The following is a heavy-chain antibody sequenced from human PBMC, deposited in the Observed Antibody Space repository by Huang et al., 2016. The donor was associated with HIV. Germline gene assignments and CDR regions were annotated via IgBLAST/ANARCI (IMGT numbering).Heavy chain of an antibody. D-gene: IGHD4-17*01. V-gene: IGHV1-18*04. CDR3: ARDPRYGDSDY. CDR1: GYTFTSYG. CDR2: ISAYNGNK. J-gene: IGHJ4*02. Sequence: VQLVQSGAEVKKPGASVKVSCKASGYTFTSYGISWVRQAPGQWLEWMGWISAYNGNKNYARKRQGRVTMTTDTPTSTAYMELKSLRSDDTAVYYCARDPRYGDSDYWGQGTLVTVSS.